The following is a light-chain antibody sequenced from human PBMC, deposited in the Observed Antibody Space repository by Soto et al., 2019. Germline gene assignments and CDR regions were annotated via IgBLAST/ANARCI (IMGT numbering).Light chain of an antibody. Sequence: DIQMTQSPSSLSASVGDRVTXTCRASQSITTYLNWYRQKPGKAPKLLIYAASSLQSGVPSRFSGSGSETEFTLSISSLQPEDFATYFCQQIYSAPLTFGGGTKVDIK. V-gene: IGKV1-39*01. CDR3: QQIYSAPLT. CDR2: AAS. J-gene: IGKJ4*01. CDR1: QSITTY.